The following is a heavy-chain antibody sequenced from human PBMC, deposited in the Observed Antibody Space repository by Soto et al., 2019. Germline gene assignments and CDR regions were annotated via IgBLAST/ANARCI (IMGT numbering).Heavy chain of an antibody. V-gene: IGHV5-51*01. CDR2: IYPGDSDT. CDR3: ARGVSEYSYGTYYYYMDV. Sequence: GESLKISCKGSGYSFTSYWIGWVRQMPGKGLEWMGIIYPGDSDTRYSPSFQGQVTISADKSISTAYLQWTSLKASDTAIYYCARGVSEYSYGTYYYYMDVWGNGTTVTVSS. D-gene: IGHD5-18*01. J-gene: IGHJ6*03. CDR1: GYSFTSYW.